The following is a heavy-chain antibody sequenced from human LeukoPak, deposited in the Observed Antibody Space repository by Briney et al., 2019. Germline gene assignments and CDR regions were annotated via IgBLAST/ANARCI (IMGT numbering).Heavy chain of an antibody. CDR3: ARDFMSYGRGWFDP. J-gene: IGHJ5*02. D-gene: IGHD5-18*01. CDR2: IYSGGST. Sequence: GGSLRLSCAASGFTVSSNYMSWVRQAPGKGLEWVSVIYSGGSTYYADSVKGRFTISRDNSKNTLYLQMNSLRAEDTAVYYCARDFMSYGRGWFDPWGQGTLVTVSS. CDR1: GFTVSSNY. V-gene: IGHV3-66*01.